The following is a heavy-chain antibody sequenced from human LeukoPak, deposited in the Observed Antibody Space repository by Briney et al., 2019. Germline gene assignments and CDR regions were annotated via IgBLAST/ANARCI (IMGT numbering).Heavy chain of an antibody. D-gene: IGHD2-15*01. CDR1: GFTFSSYW. CDR2: IKQDGSER. Sequence: TGGSPRLSCAASGFTFSSYWMSWVRQAPGKGLEWVANIKQDGSERYYVDSVKGRFTISRDDAKNSLYLQMNSLRAVDTAVYYCARGPSGGNGFSYWGLGTLVTVSS. CDR3: ARGPSGGNGFSY. V-gene: IGHV3-7*04. J-gene: IGHJ4*02.